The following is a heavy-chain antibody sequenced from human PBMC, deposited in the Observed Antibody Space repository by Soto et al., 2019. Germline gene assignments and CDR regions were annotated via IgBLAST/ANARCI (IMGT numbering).Heavy chain of an antibody. J-gene: IGHJ1*01. CDR1: GGSFSGYY. CDR3: ARGRGSSWSTLFQH. CDR2: INHSGST. Sequence: QVQLQQWGAGLLKPSETLSLTCAVYGGSFSGYYWSWIRQPPGKGLEWIGEINHSGSTNYNPSLKRRVTISVDTSKNQFSLKLSSVTAADTAVYYCARGRGSSWSTLFQHWGQGTLVTVSS. V-gene: IGHV4-34*01. D-gene: IGHD6-13*01.